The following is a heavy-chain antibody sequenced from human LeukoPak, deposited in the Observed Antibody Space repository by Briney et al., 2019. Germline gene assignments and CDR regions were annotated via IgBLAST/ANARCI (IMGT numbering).Heavy chain of an antibody. CDR3: ARRYCGGDCHSPNFDY. CDR1: GFTLSSYW. V-gene: IGHV3-7*01. Sequence: GGSLRLSCAASGFTLSSYWMSWVRQAPGKGLEWVANIKQDGSERYYVDSVKGRFTISRDNAKNSLYLQMNSLRAEDTAVYYCARRYCGGDCHSPNFDYWGQGTLVTVSS. CDR2: IKQDGSER. J-gene: IGHJ4*02. D-gene: IGHD2-21*02.